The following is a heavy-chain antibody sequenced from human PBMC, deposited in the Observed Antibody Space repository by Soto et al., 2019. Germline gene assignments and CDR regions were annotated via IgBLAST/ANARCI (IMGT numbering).Heavy chain of an antibody. CDR1: GGSISSSSYY. J-gene: IGHJ4*02. CDR3: ARQSDYGDYFDY. D-gene: IGHD4-17*01. V-gene: IGHV4-39*01. Sequence: SETLSLTCTVSGGSISSSSYYWGWIRQPPGKGLEWIGSIYYSGSTYYNPSLKSRVTISVDTSKNQFSLKLSSVTAADKALYYCARQSDYGDYFDYWGQGTLVTVSS. CDR2: IYYSGST.